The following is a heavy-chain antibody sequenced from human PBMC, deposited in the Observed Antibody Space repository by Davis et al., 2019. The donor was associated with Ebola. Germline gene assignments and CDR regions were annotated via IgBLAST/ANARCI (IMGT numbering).Heavy chain of an antibody. J-gene: IGHJ4*02. CDR1: GGSISSSNW. Sequence: MPSETLSLTCAVSGGSISSSNWWSWVRQPPGKGLEWIGEIYHSGSTNYNPSLKSRVTISVDKSKNQFSLTLTSVTAEDTAVYYCARGRALHDSGGNSGFDFWGQGMLVTVSS. D-gene: IGHD4-23*01. CDR2: IYHSGST. CDR3: ARGRALHDSGGNSGFDF. V-gene: IGHV4-4*02.